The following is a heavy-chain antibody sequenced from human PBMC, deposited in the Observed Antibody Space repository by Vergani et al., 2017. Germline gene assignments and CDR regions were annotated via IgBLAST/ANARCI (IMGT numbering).Heavy chain of an antibody. CDR1: GFTFSTYA. CDR2: IYYDGSKK. D-gene: IGHD2-21*01. Sequence: QVQLVESGGGVVQPGRSLRLSCTSSGFTFSTYAMHWVRQAAGKGLEWVAIIYYDGSKKYYADSVTGRFTISRDNSRNTLDLLMSSLSAEDTAIYYCVREGSYCGSTTCRNPSYVYYYHMDVWGEGTTVTVSS. CDR3: VREGSYCGSTTCRNPSYVYYYHMDV. J-gene: IGHJ6*03. V-gene: IGHV3-33*01.